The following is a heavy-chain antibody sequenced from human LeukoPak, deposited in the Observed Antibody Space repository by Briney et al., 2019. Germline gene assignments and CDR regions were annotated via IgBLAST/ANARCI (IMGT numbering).Heavy chain of an antibody. Sequence: ASVRISFKASGFKFTNFYFRWVRQAPGQGLEWMGIINPSGGTTTYAQKFQGNITMTRDTSTSTVYMEMTSLTSEDTAVYYCARGQATRYVLLWFGEHDYWGQGTLVTVSS. J-gene: IGHJ4*02. CDR2: INPSGGTT. D-gene: IGHD3-10*01. V-gene: IGHV1-46*01. CDR3: ARGQATRYVLLWFGEHDY. CDR1: GFKFTNFY.